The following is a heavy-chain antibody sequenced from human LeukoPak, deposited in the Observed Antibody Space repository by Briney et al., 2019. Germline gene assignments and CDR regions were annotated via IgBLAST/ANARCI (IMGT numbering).Heavy chain of an antibody. CDR2: IYYGGST. D-gene: IGHD3-22*01. CDR3: ARAYYYASSAFDI. Sequence: SETLSLTCTVSGGSISSNTYYWDWIRQPPGKGLECIGSIYYGGSTYYNPSLKSRVIISVDTSKNQFSLKFSSVTATDTAVYYCARAYYYASSAFDIWGQGTMVTVSS. J-gene: IGHJ3*02. CDR1: GGSISSNTYY. V-gene: IGHV4-39*01.